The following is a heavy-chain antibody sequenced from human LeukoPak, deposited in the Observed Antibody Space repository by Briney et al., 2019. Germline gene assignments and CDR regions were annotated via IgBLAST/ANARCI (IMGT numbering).Heavy chain of an antibody. CDR1: GFTLGSYA. Sequence: GGSLRLSCEASGFTLGSYAVHWVRQAPGKGLEWVSVISFDGTNQYYAASVKGRFTISRDDSKNTLYLQMNSLRVEDAAEYYCARDQKNFGGDTYGNGALDHWGQGTLVSVSS. J-gene: IGHJ4*02. CDR2: ISFDGTNQ. CDR3: ARDQKNFGGDTYGNGALDH. V-gene: IGHV3-30-3*01. D-gene: IGHD3-10*01.